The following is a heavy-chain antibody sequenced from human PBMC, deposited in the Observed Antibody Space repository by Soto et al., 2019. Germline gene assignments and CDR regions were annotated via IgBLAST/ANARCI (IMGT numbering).Heavy chain of an antibody. Sequence: GGSLRLSCAASGFTFSSYCMHWVRQAPGKGLEWVAVISYDGSNKYYADSVKGRFTISRDNSKNTLYLQMNSLRAEDTAVYYCAKDRPYYDFWSGYYVPYYGMDVWGQGTTVTVSS. J-gene: IGHJ6*02. CDR3: AKDRPYYDFWSGYYVPYYGMDV. V-gene: IGHV3-30*18. D-gene: IGHD3-3*01. CDR2: ISYDGSNK. CDR1: GFTFSSYC.